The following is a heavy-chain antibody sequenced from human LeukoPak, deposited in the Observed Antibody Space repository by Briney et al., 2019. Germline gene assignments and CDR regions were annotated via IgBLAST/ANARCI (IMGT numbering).Heavy chain of an antibody. J-gene: IGHJ4*02. CDR1: GGSFSGYY. CDR2: INHSGST. CDR3: ARGRGTTVTKTFDN. D-gene: IGHD4-17*01. V-gene: IGHV4-34*01. Sequence: SETLSLTCAVYGGSFSGYYWSWIRQPPGKGLEWIGEINHSGSTNYNPSLKSRVTISVDTSKNQFSLKLSSVTAADTAVYFCARGRGTTVTKTFDNWGQGTLVTVSS.